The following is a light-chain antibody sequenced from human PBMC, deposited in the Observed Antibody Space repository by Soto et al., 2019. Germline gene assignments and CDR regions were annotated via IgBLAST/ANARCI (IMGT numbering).Light chain of an antibody. Sequence: EIVMTQSPATLSVSPGETVTLSCRASQSVGSDLAWYQQKPGQAPRLLIYGASTRATGIPARFSGSGSGTEFTLTISSLQSEDFAVYHCQQYNNWPPWTFGQGTKVDIK. J-gene: IGKJ1*01. CDR1: QSVGSD. CDR3: QQYNNWPPWT. CDR2: GAS. V-gene: IGKV3-15*01.